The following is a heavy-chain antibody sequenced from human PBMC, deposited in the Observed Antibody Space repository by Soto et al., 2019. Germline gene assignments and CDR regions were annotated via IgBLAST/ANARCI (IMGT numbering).Heavy chain of an antibody. CDR1: GGSFSGYY. V-gene: IGHV4-34*01. Sequence: SETLSLTCAVYGGSFSGYYWSWIRQPPGKGLEWIGEINHSGSTNYNPSLKSRVTISVDTSKNQFSLKLSSVTAADTAVYYCARSSSSLFDYWGQGTLVTVSS. D-gene: IGHD6-13*01. J-gene: IGHJ4*02. CDR2: INHSGST. CDR3: ARSSSSLFDY.